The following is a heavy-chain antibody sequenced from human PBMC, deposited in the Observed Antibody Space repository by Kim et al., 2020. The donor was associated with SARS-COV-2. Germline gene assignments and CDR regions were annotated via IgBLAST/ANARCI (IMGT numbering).Heavy chain of an antibody. Sequence: STAYADSVKGRFTISRDNAKNTLYLQMNSMRAEDTAVYYWARDRSYAMDVWGQGTTVIVS. J-gene: IGHJ6*02. V-gene: IGHV3-74*01. CDR3: ARDRSYAMDV. CDR2: ST.